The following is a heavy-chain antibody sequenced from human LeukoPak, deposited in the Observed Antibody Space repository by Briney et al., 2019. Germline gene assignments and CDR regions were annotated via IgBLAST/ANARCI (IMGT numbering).Heavy chain of an antibody. Sequence: PSETLSLTCAVYGGSFSGYYWSWIRQPPGKGLEWIGEINHSGSTNYNPSLKSRVTISVDTSKNQFSLKLSSVTAADTAVYYCAAQIAARVYWGQGSLVTASP. D-gene: IGHD6-6*01. CDR1: GGSFSGYY. V-gene: IGHV4-34*01. CDR3: AAQIAARVY. CDR2: INHSGST. J-gene: IGHJ4*02.